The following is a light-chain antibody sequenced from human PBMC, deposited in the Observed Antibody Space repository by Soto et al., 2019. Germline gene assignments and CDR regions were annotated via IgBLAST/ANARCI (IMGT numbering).Light chain of an antibody. CDR1: QSVSSNY. Sequence: EIVLTQSPGTLSLSPGERATLSCRASQSVSSNYLAWYQQKPGQAPRLLIYGASTRPTGIPDRFSGSGSGTDFTLTISRLEPVDFAVYFCHQYSSSPETFGQGTKVEIK. CDR3: HQYSSSPET. V-gene: IGKV3-20*01. CDR2: GAS. J-gene: IGKJ1*01.